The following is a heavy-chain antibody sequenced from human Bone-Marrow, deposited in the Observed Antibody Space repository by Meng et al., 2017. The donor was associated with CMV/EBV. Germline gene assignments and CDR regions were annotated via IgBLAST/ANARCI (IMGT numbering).Heavy chain of an antibody. V-gene: IGHV4-61*01. D-gene: IGHD2-2*02. CDR1: GSFY. CDR3: ARDEGYCSSTSCYKGDGGFDP. Sequence: GSFYWSWIRQPPGKGLEWIGDIYYSGSTNYNPSLKSRVTISVDTSKNQFSLKLSSVTAADTAVYYCARDEGYCSSTSCYKGDGGFDPWGQGTLVTVSS. CDR2: IYYSGST. J-gene: IGHJ5*02.